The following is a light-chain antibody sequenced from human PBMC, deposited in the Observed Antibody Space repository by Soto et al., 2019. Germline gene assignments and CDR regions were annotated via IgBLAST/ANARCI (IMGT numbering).Light chain of an antibody. Sequence: QSALTQPASVSGSPGQSLTVSCTGTSSDVGGYNSVSWYQQHPGKPPKLIIYEVSNRPSGVSDRFSGSKSGNTASLTISGLQAEDEADYYCSSYTSTSSYVFATGTKVTVL. J-gene: IGLJ1*01. CDR1: SSDVGGYNS. CDR2: EVS. V-gene: IGLV2-14*03. CDR3: SSYTSTSSYV.